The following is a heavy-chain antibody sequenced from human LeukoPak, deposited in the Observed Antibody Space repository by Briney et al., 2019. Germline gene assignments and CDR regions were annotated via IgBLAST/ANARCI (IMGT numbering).Heavy chain of an antibody. CDR2: IRHDGSNK. CDR1: GVTFSRYG. D-gene: IGHD1-26*01. CDR3: IRTPYSGTEP. V-gene: IGHV3-30*02. Sequence: GGSLRLSCAAAGVTFSRYGMHWVRQAPGKGLEWVAFIRHDGSNKYYADSVKGRFTISRDNSKNTLYLQMNSLKTEDTAVYYCIRTPYSGTEPWGQGTLVTVSS. J-gene: IGHJ5*02.